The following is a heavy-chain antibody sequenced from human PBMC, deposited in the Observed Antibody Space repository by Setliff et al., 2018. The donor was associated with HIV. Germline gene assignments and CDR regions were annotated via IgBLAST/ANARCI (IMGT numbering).Heavy chain of an antibody. V-gene: IGHV4-39*01. D-gene: IGHD2-15*01. Sequence: PSETLSLTCTVSGGSISSSSYYWGWIRQPPGKGLEWIGSLYYSGTTYYNPSLKSRVTISVDTSKNQFSLKLNSVTAADTAMYYCARVVDADYLDYWGQGTLVTVSS. J-gene: IGHJ4*02. CDR2: LYYSGTT. CDR3: ARVVDADYLDY. CDR1: GGSISSSSYY.